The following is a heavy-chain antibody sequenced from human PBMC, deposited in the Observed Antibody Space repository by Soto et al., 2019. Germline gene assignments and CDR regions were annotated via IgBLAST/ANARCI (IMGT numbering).Heavy chain of an antibody. Sequence: GESLKISCTASGYSFPNYWFGWVRQVPGQGLEWMGIIYPGDSDTKYSPSFQGQVTITADTSISTVFLQWTSLKAADTAMYYCARRAQKAGSDQYQYYLMDAWGQGTKVTVSS. CDR3: ARRAQKAGSDQYQYYLMDA. V-gene: IGHV5-51*01. D-gene: IGHD3-10*01. CDR2: IYPGDSDT. CDR1: GYSFPNYW. J-gene: IGHJ6*02.